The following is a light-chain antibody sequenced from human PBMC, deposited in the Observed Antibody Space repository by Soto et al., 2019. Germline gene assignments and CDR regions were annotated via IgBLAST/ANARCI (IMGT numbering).Light chain of an antibody. Sequence: QSVLTQPASVSGSPGQSITISCTGTSSVVGSYNLVSWYQQHPGKAPKLMIYEGSKRPSGVSNRFSGSKSGNTASLTISGLQAEDLADYYCCSYAGSSTLVFRGGTMVPVL. CDR3: CSYAGSSTLV. CDR1: SSVVGSYNL. CDR2: EGS. V-gene: IGLV2-23*01. J-gene: IGLJ2*01.